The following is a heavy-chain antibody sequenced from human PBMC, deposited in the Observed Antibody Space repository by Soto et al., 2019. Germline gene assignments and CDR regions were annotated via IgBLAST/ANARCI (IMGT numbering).Heavy chain of an antibody. CDR3: ARDHRLQTSNGVWFY. J-gene: IGHJ4*02. CDR2: ISAYNGNT. V-gene: IGHV1-18*01. D-gene: IGHD2-21*02. Sequence: QVQLVQSGAEVKKPGASVKVSCKASGYTFTSYGISWVRQAPGQGLEWMGWISAYNGNTNYAQKLQGRVTMTTDTSTSTAYMELRSLRADDTAVYYCARDHRLQTSNGVWFYWGQGTLVTVSS. CDR1: GYTFTSYG.